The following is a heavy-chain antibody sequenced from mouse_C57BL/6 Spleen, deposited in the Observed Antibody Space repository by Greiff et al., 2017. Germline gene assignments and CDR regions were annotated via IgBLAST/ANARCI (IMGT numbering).Heavy chain of an antibody. D-gene: IGHD4-1*01. Sequence: VQLQQPGAELVKPGASVKLSCKASGYTFTSYWMQWVKQRPGQGLEWIGEIDPSDSYTNYNQKFKGKATLTVDTSSSTAYMQLSSLTSEDSAVYYCARAPGFDYWGQGTTLTVSS. J-gene: IGHJ2*01. CDR2: IDPSDSYT. CDR3: ARAPGFDY. V-gene: IGHV1-50*01. CDR1: GYTFTSYW.